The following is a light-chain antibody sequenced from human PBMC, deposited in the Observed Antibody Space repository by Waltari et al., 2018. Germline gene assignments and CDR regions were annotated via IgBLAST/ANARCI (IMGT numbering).Light chain of an antibody. CDR2: DAS. J-gene: IGKJ4*01. CDR1: QSVSSY. CDR3: HQGLT. V-gene: IGKV3-11*01. Sequence: EIVLTQSPATLSLSPGERATLSCRASQSVSSYLAWYQQKPGQAPRLLIYDASNRATGIPARFSGSGSGTYFTLTISSLEPEDFAVYYCHQGLTFGGGTKVEIK.